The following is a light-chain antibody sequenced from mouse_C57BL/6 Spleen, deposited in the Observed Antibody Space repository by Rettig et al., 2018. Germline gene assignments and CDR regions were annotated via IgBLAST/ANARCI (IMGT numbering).Light chain of an antibody. CDR1: QNVDTN. Sequence: DIVMTQSQKFMSTSVGDRVSVTCKASQNVDTNVAWYQQKPGQSPKALIYSASYRYSGVPDRFTGSGSGTDFTLTISNVQSEDLAEYFCQQYNSYPYTFGEG. J-gene: IGKJ2*01. CDR3: QQYNSYPYT. CDR2: SAS. V-gene: IGKV6-15*01.